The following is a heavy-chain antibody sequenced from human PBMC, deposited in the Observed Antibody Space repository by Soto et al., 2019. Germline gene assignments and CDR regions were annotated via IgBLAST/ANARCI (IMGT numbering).Heavy chain of an antibody. CDR1: GGSISSGGYY. J-gene: IGHJ6*02. Sequence: QVQLQESGPGLVKPSQTLSLTCTVSGGSISSGGYYWSWIRQHPGKGLEWIGYIYYSGSTYYNPSLKSRVTISVDTSKNQFSLKLSSVTAADTTVYYCARGMGDWDYYGMDVWGQGTTVTVSS. CDR2: IYYSGST. D-gene: IGHD2-21*02. V-gene: IGHV4-31*03. CDR3: ARGMGDWDYYGMDV.